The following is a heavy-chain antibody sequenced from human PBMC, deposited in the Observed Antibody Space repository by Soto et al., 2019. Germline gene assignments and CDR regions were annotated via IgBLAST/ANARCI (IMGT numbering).Heavy chain of an antibody. CDR2: IYYSGST. CDR1: GGSICSYY. V-gene: IGHV4-59*01. Sequence: SETLSLTCTVSGGSICSYYWSWIQQPPGKGLEWIGYIYYSGSTNYNPSLKSRVTISVDTSKNQFSLWLSSVTAADAAAYDCARGAWAVAGRFDYWGKGTLVSVS. D-gene: IGHD6-19*01. CDR3: ARGAWAVAGRFDY. J-gene: IGHJ4*02.